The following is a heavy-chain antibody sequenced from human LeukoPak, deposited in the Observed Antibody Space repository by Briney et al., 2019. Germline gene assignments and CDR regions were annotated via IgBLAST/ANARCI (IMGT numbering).Heavy chain of an antibody. Sequence: GRSLRLSCAASGFTFSSYGMPWVRQAPGKGLEWVAVIWYDGSNKYYADSVKGRFTISRDNSKNTLYLQMNSLRAEDTAVYYCARGVVLLSVVVPAAIPMDVWGQGTTVTVSS. D-gene: IGHD2-2*01. CDR2: IWYDGSNK. J-gene: IGHJ6*02. CDR3: ARGVVLLSVVVPAAIPMDV. V-gene: IGHV3-33*08. CDR1: GFTFSSYG.